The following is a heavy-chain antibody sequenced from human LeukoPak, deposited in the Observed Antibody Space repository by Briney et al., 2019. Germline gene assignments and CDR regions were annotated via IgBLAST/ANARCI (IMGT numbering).Heavy chain of an antibody. Sequence: SLTLTCAVSGVSVGSNRAAWNWIRQAPAGGLEWLRRRYYSSKWYEDSGTSVQSLITINAETSRNEYFLSLSAVTPEDTAIYYCARDRSEVNDYYSNGMDVWGQGTPVTVSS. D-gene: IGHD2-8*01. CDR3: ARDRSEVNDYYSNGMDV. J-gene: IGHJ6*02. V-gene: IGHV6-1*01. CDR2: RYYSSKWYE. CDR1: GVSVGSNRAA.